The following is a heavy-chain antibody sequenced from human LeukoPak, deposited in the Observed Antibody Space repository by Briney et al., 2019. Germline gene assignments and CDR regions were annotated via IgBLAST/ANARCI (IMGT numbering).Heavy chain of an antibody. D-gene: IGHD2-21*02. V-gene: IGHV5-51*01. CDR1: GYSFTTYW. Sequence: GESLKISCKGSGYSFTTYWIGWVRQMPGKGLEWMGIIYPGDSDTRYSPSFQGQVTISADKSINTAYLQWSSLEASDTAMYYCARSVGASLRDYFDSWGQGTLVTVSS. CDR3: ARSVGASLRDYFDS. CDR2: IYPGDSDT. J-gene: IGHJ4*02.